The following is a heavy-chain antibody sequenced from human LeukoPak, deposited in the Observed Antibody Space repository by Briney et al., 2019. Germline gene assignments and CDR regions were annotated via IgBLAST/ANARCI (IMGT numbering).Heavy chain of an antibody. CDR1: GGSLISTTYY. V-gene: IGHV4-39*07. CDR2: VYYSGST. J-gene: IGHJ4*02. Sequence: PSETLSLTCGVSGGSLISTTYYWAWIRQPPGKGLEWIGSVYYSGSTYYNPSLKSRVTISVDTSKNQFSLKLSSVTAADTAVYYCAMTTVTGDFDYWGQGTLVTVSS. CDR3: AMTTVTGDFDY. D-gene: IGHD4-17*01.